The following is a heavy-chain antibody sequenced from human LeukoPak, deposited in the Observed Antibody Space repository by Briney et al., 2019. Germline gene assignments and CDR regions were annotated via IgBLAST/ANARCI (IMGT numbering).Heavy chain of an antibody. J-gene: IGHJ4*02. CDR2: ISSSGST. D-gene: IGHD3-22*01. Sequence: SETLSLTCAVYGGSFSSYYWSWIRQPPGKGLEWIGRISSSGSTNYNPSLKSRVTISGDTSKNQFSLRLSSVTAADTAVYYCARASYSYDINGWVPFDYWGQGTLVTVSS. V-gene: IGHV4-4*08. CDR1: GGSFSSYY. CDR3: ARASYSYDINGWVPFDY.